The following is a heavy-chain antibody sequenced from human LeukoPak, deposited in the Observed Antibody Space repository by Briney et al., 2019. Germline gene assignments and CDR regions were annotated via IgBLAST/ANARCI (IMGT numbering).Heavy chain of an antibody. V-gene: IGHV3-33*01. CDR3: ARRLEYSGSKGVFNY. Sequence: PGGSLRLSCAASGFTFSSYGMHWVCQAPGKGLEWVAVIWYVGSNKYYADSVKGRFTISRDNSKNTLDLQMNSLRAEDTAVYYCARRLEYSGSKGVFNYWGQGTLVTVSS. CDR1: GFTFSSYG. D-gene: IGHD1-26*01. J-gene: IGHJ4*02. CDR2: IWYVGSNK.